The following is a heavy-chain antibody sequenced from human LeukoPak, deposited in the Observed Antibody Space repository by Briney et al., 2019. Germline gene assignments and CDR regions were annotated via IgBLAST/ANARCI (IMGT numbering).Heavy chain of an antibody. CDR1: GYSFTSYW. D-gene: IGHD3-3*01. Sequence: GESLKISCKGSGYSFTSYWIAWVRQMPGKGLEWMGIIYPGDSDTRYSPSFQGQVIISADKSISTAYLQWSSLKASDTAMYYCAKTYYDFWSGYYTSLFDYWGQGTLVTVSS. V-gene: IGHV5-51*01. CDR2: IYPGDSDT. J-gene: IGHJ4*02. CDR3: AKTYYDFWSGYYTSLFDY.